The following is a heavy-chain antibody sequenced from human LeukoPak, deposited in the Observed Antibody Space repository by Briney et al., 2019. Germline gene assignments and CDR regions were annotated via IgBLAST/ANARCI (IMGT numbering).Heavy chain of an antibody. J-gene: IGHJ6*02. Sequence: GASVKVSCKASGYTFTSYGISWVRQAPGQGLEWMGWISAYYGNTNYAQKLQGRVTMTTDTSTSTAYMELRSLRSDDTAVYYCARGAYCGGDCYSHYYYYGMDVWGQGTTVTVSS. CDR1: GYTFTSYG. CDR2: ISAYYGNT. V-gene: IGHV1-18*01. D-gene: IGHD2-21*02. CDR3: ARGAYCGGDCYSHYYYYGMDV.